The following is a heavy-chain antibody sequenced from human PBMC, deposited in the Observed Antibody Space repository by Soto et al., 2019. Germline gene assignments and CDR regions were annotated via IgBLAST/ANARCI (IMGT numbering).Heavy chain of an antibody. CDR1: GFTFSSYG. J-gene: IGHJ5*02. CDR2: ISYDGSNK. V-gene: IGHV3-30*18. CDR3: AEDLAIAAAGPAFDP. Sequence: QVQLVESGGGVVQPGRSLRLSCAASGFTFSSYGMHWVRQAPGKGLEWVAVISYDGSNKYYADSVKGRFTISRDNSKNTLYLQMTSRRAEDTVVYYGAEDLAIAAAGPAFDPWGQGTLVTVSS. D-gene: IGHD6-13*01.